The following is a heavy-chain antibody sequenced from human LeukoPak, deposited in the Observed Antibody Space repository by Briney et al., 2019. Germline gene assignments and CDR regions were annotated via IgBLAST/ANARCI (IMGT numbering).Heavy chain of an antibody. Sequence: PSQTLSLTCTVSGGSISSGDYYWSWIRQPPGKGLEWIGYIYYSGSTYYNPSLKSRVTISVDTSKNQFSLKLSSVTAADTAVYYCARSDIYCSGGSCGDYWGQGTLVTVSS. V-gene: IGHV4-30-4*01. D-gene: IGHD2-15*01. CDR1: GGSISSGDYY. CDR2: IYYSGST. J-gene: IGHJ4*02. CDR3: ARSDIYCSGGSCGDY.